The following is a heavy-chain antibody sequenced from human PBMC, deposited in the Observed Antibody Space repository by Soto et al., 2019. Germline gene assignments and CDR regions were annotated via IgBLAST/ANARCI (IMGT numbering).Heavy chain of an antibody. D-gene: IGHD2-21*02. Sequence: QVQLVQSGAEVKKPGSSVKVSCKASGGTFSSYAISWVRQAPGQGLEWMGGIIPIFGTANYAQKFQGRVTITAAESTSTAYMELSSPRSEDTAVYYCARVGLAYCGGDCYAGAFDIWGQGTMVTVSS. CDR3: ARVGLAYCGGDCYAGAFDI. CDR2: IIPIFGTA. CDR1: GGTFSSYA. V-gene: IGHV1-69*01. J-gene: IGHJ3*02.